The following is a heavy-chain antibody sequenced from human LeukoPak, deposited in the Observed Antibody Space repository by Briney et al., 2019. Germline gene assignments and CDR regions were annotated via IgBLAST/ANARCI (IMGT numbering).Heavy chain of an antibody. CDR1: GYTFTSYA. J-gene: IGHJ4*02. D-gene: IGHD3-10*01. V-gene: IGHV1-3*01. Sequence: ASVKVSCKASGYTFTSYAMHWVRQAPGQRLEWMGWINAGNGNTKYSQKFQGRVTITRDTSASTAYMELSSLRSEDTAVYYCARSLWFGERRGYYFDCWGQGTLVTVSS. CDR3: ARSLWFGERRGYYFDC. CDR2: INAGNGNT.